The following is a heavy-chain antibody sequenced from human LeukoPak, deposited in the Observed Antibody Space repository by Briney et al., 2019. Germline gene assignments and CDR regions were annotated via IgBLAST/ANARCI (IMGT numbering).Heavy chain of an antibody. Sequence: SETLSLTCAVYGGSFSGYYWSWIRQPPGKGLEWIGEINHSGSTNYNPSLKSRVTISVDTSKNQFPLKLSSVTAADTAVYYCARDPYCSSTSCERWFDPWGQGTLVTVSS. V-gene: IGHV4-34*01. J-gene: IGHJ5*02. CDR3: ARDPYCSSTSCERWFDP. CDR2: INHSGST. CDR1: GGSFSGYY. D-gene: IGHD2-2*01.